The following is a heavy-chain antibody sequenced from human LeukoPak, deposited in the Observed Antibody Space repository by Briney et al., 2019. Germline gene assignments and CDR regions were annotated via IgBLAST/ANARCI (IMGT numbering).Heavy chain of an antibody. Sequence: PGGSLRLSCAASGFTFSGYSMSWVRQAPGKGLEWVSTLSSGGSHTDYADSVKGRFTISRDNSKNTLYLQMNSLRAEDTAVYYCAKDRSGIAPGTMDNWGQGTLVTVSS. CDR1: GFTFSGYS. CDR2: LSSGGSHT. V-gene: IGHV3-23*01. D-gene: IGHD1-1*01. CDR3: AKDRSGIAPGTMDN. J-gene: IGHJ4*02.